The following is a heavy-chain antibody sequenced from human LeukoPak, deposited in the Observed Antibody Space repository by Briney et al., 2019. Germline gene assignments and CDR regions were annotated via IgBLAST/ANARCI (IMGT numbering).Heavy chain of an antibody. J-gene: IGHJ3*02. CDR2: MNPNSGNT. CDR1: GYTFTDYD. Sequence: ASVKVSCKTSGYTFTDYDINWVRQALGQGLEWMGWMNPNSGNTGYAQKFQGRLTMTRSTSISTAYMELNSLRSEDTAVYFCARGPPWRGFDIWGQGTEVTVSS. D-gene: IGHD5-24*01. CDR3: ARGPPWRGFDI. V-gene: IGHV1-8*01.